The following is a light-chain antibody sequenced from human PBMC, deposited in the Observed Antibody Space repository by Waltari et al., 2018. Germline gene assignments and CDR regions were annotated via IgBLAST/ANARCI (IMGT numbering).Light chain of an antibody. V-gene: IGKV1-9*01. Sequence: DIQLTQSPSFLSASVGDRVTITCRASQGINNYLAWYQQRPGKAPKLLIYAASTLQRGVPSRFSGSGSGTEFTLTISSLQPEDFATYYCQQLSTYPPILLTFDGGTKVEIK. J-gene: IGKJ4*01. CDR1: QGINNY. CDR3: QQLSTYPPILLT. CDR2: AAS.